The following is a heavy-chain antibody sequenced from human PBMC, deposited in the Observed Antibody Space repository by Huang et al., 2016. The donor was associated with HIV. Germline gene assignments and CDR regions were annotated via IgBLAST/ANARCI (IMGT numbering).Heavy chain of an antibody. J-gene: IGHJ3*02. D-gene: IGHD2-2*01. CDR3: ARQGVGDFVVEPTGLGAFDI. CDR1: GYTFNGYW. CDR2: IYTGDSEP. V-gene: IGHV5-51*01. Sequence: EVQLVQSGAVVKKPGESLKIACKVSGYTFNGYWIGWVRQMPGKGQEGMGIIYTGDSEPTASPSYQGQVTSAADKSISTAYLQWSGLKASDTAMYYCARQGVGDFVVEPTGLGAFDIWGQGTMVTVSS.